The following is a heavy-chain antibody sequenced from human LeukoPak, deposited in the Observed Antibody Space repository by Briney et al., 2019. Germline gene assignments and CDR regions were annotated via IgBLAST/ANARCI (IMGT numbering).Heavy chain of an antibody. D-gene: IGHD3-10*02. CDR2: INHSGST. CDR3: ARASITRFAFDS. J-gene: IGHJ3*02. Sequence: SETLSLTCAVYGGSFSGYYWSWIRQPPEKGLEWIGEINHSGSTNYNPSLKSRVTISVDTSKNQFSLKLSSVTAADTAVYYCARASITRFAFDSWGQGTMVTVSS. V-gene: IGHV4-34*01. CDR1: GGSFSGYY.